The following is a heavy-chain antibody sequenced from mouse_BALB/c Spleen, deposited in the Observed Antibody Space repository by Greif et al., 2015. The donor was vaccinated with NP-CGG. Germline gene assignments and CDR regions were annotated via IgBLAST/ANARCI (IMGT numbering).Heavy chain of an antibody. D-gene: IGHD2-4*01. Sequence: VQLQQSGPELVKPGASVRISCKASGYTFTSYYIHWVKQRPGQGLEWIGWIYPGNVNTKYNEKFKGKATLTADNSSSTAYMQLSSLTSEDSSVYFCARACDYGGFAFWGQGTLVTVSA. J-gene: IGHJ3*01. V-gene: IGHV1S56*01. CDR1: GYTFTSYY. CDR2: IYPGNVNT. CDR3: ARACDYGGFAF.